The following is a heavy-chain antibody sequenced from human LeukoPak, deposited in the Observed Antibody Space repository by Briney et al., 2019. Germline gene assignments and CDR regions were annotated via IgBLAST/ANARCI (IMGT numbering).Heavy chain of an antibody. D-gene: IGHD6-19*01. CDR1: GGSISSGTYS. J-gene: IGHJ4*02. CDR3: ARDAYSSGWYHNFDY. V-gene: IGHV4-39*07. CDR2: IYHSGST. Sequence: SETLSLTCTVSGGSISSGTYSWGWIRQPPGKGLEWIGSIYHSGSTYYNPSLKSRVTISEDTSKNQFSLKLSSVTAADTAVYYCARDAYSSGWYHNFDYWGQGTLVTVSS.